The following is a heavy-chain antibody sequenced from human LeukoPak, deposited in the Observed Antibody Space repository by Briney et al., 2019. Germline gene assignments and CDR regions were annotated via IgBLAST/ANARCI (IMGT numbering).Heavy chain of an antibody. CDR3: VKSGPDFGDLPSEYYFDF. CDR2: IWYDGSNK. J-gene: IGHJ4*02. CDR1: GFTFSSYG. Sequence: TGRSLRLSCAASGFTFSSYGMHWVRQAPGKGLEWVAVIWYDGSNKYYADSVKGRFTISRDNSKNTLYLQMNSLRAEDTAAYYCVKSGPDFGDLPSEYYFDFWGQGTLVTVSS. D-gene: IGHD4-17*01. V-gene: IGHV3-33*06.